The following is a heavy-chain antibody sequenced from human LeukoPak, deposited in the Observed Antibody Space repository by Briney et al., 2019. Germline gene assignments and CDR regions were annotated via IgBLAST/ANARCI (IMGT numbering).Heavy chain of an antibody. CDR1: GGSISSYY. Sequence: SETLSLTCTVSGGSISSYYWSWIRQPPGKGLEWIGYTYYSGSTNYNPSLKSRVTISVDTSKNQFSLKLSSVTAADTAVYYCARVYYYGSGRRYYFDYWGQGTLVTVSS. J-gene: IGHJ4*02. CDR3: ARVYYYGSGRRYYFDY. V-gene: IGHV4-59*01. D-gene: IGHD3-10*01. CDR2: TYYSGST.